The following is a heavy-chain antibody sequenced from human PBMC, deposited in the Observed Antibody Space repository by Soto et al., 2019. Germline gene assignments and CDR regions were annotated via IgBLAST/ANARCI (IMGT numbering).Heavy chain of an antibody. CDR3: ASYCSGGSCYPAY. V-gene: IGHV3-21*01. CDR1: GFTFSSYS. CDR2: ISSSSSYI. J-gene: IGHJ4*02. D-gene: IGHD2-15*01. Sequence: PGGSLRLSCAASGFTFSSYSMNWVRQAPGKGLEWVSSISSSSSYIYYADSVKGRFTISGDNAKNSLYLQMNSLRDEDTAVYYCASYCSGGSCYPAYWGQGTLVTVSS.